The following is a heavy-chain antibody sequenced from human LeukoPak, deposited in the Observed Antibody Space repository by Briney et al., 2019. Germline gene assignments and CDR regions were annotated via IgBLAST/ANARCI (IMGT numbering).Heavy chain of an antibody. D-gene: IGHD3-22*01. CDR3: AKESYPHYYYDSRAYFDY. Sequence: GGSLRLSCAASGFTFSTYAMHWVRQAPGKGLEWVAVMSFDESNKYYADSVKGRFTISRDNSKNTLYLQMNSLRAEDTAVYYCAKESYPHYYYDSRAYFDYWGQGTLVTVSS. J-gene: IGHJ4*02. V-gene: IGHV3-30*04. CDR2: MSFDESNK. CDR1: GFTFSTYA.